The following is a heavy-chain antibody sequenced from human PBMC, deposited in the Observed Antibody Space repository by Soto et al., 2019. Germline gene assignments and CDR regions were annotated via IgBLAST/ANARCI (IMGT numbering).Heavy chain of an antibody. Sequence: SETLSLTCTVSGGSISSGDYYWSWIRQPPGKGLEWIGYIYYSGSTYYNPSLKSRVTISVDTSENQFSLKLSSVTAADTAVYYCARDRDWPRAKHYYGMDVWGQGTTVTVSS. D-gene: IGHD2-21*01. CDR2: IYYSGST. J-gene: IGHJ6*02. CDR3: ARDRDWPRAKHYYGMDV. V-gene: IGHV4-30-4*01. CDR1: GGSISSGDYY.